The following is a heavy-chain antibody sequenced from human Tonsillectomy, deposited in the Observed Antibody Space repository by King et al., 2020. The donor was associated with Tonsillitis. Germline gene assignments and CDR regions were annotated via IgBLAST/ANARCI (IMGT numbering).Heavy chain of an antibody. CDR1: GYSFTTCW. CDR3: ARAPRGDDSFDI. Sequence: QLVQSGAEVKKPGESLKISCKGSGYSFTTCWIGWVRQMPGKGLEWMGIIYPGDSDTRYSPSFRGQVTISADKSISTAYLQWSSLKDEDTAMYYCARAPRGDDSFDIWGRATMVTVSS. J-gene: IGHJ3*02. V-gene: IGHV5-51*01. CDR2: IYPGDSDT.